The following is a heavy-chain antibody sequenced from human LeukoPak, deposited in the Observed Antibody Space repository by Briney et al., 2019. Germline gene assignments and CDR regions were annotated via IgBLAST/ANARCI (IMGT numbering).Heavy chain of an antibody. CDR3: ARDSYYYGSGSSPLFDY. J-gene: IGHJ4*02. CDR2: IYTSGST. D-gene: IGHD3-10*01. CDR1: GGSISSYY. V-gene: IGHV4-4*07. Sequence: PSETLSLTCTVPGGSISSYYWSWIRQPAGKGLEWIGRIYTSGSTNYNPSLKSRVTMSVDTSKNQFSLKLSSVTAADTAVYYCARDSYYYGSGSSPLFDYRGQGTLVTVSS.